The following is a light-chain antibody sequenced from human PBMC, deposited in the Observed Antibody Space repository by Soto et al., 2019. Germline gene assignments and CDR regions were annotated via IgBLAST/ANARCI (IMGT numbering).Light chain of an antibody. V-gene: IGLV2-14*01. CDR2: EVS. CDR1: SSDVGAYNY. J-gene: IGLJ2*01. Sequence: QSVLTQPASVSGSPGQSITISCTGTSSDVGAYNYVSWYQQHPGKVPKLLIYEVSNRPSGVSNRFSGSKSGNTASLTISGLQAEDEADYYCSSYASSSTVLFGGGTKVTVL. CDR3: SSYASSSTVL.